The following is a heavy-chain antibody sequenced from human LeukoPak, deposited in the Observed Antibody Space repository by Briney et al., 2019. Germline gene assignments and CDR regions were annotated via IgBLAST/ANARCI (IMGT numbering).Heavy chain of an antibody. Sequence: EESLKISCKGSGYSFTSYWIGWVRQMPGKGLGWMGIIYPGDSDTRYSPSFQGQVTISADKSISTAYLQWSSLKASDTAMYYCARLVGATTVYNWFDPWGQGTLVTVSS. CDR3: ARLVGATTVYNWFDP. D-gene: IGHD1-26*01. CDR2: IYPGDSDT. CDR1: GYSFTSYW. J-gene: IGHJ5*02. V-gene: IGHV5-51*01.